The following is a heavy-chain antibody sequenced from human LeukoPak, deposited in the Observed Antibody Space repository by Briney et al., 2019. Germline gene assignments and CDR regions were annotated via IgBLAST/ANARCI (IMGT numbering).Heavy chain of an antibody. J-gene: IGHJ1*01. CDR2: IWYDGSNK. CDR3: AREYSSGWYSEYFQH. D-gene: IGHD6-19*01. Sequence: GGSLRLSCAASGFTFSSYGMHWVRQAPGKGLEWVAVIWYDGSNKYYADSVKGRFTISRDNSKNTLYLQMNSPRAEDTAVYYCAREYSSGWYSEYFQHWGQGTLVTVSS. CDR1: GFTFSSYG. V-gene: IGHV3-33*01.